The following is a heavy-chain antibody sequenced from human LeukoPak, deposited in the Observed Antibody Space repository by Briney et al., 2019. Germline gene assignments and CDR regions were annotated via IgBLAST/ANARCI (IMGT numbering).Heavy chain of an antibody. J-gene: IGHJ4*02. CDR1: GFTFSSYA. D-gene: IGHD6-13*01. CDR2: ISYDGSNK. CDR3: ARDSRSSSLK. V-gene: IGHV3-30*04. Sequence: PGRSLRLPCAASGFTFSSYAMHWVRQAPGKGLEWVAVISYDGSNKYYADSVKGRFTISRDNSKNTLYLQMNSLRAEDTAVYYCARDSRSSSLKWGQGTLVTVS.